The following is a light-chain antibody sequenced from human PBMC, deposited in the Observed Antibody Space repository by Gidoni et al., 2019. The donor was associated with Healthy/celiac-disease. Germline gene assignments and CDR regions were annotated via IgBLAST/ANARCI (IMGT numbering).Light chain of an antibody. Sequence: QSALTQPASVSGSPGQSITISCTGTSSDFGSYNFVFWYHQLPGKAPKLMIYDVTNRPSGVSNRFSGSKSGNTASLTISGLQAEDEADYYCSSYTSSSSLVFGGGTKLTVL. V-gene: IGLV2-14*01. CDR3: SSYTSSSSLV. J-gene: IGLJ2*01. CDR2: DVT. CDR1: SSDFGSYNF.